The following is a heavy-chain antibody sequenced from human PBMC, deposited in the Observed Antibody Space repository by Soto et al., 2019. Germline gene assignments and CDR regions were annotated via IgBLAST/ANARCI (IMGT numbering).Heavy chain of an antibody. J-gene: IGHJ4*02. CDR1: GGTFSSYA. D-gene: IGHD2-15*01. Sequence: ASVKVSCKASGGTFSSYAISWVRQAPGQGLEWMGGIIPIFGTANYAQKFQGRVTITADESTSTAYMELSSLRSEDTAVYYCAGYCSGGSCTIQLLPGTFDYWGQGTLVTVSS. V-gene: IGHV1-69*13. CDR2: IIPIFGTA. CDR3: AGYCSGGSCTIQLLPGTFDY.